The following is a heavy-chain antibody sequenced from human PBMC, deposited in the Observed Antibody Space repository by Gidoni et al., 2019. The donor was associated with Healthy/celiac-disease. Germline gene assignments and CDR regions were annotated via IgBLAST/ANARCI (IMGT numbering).Heavy chain of an antibody. CDR2: IIPIFGTA. V-gene: IGHV1-69*01. CDR3: ARDMGRREAARPVNWFDP. Sequence: QVQLVQSGAEVKKPGSSVKVSCKASGGTFSSYAISWVRQAPGQGLEWMGGIIPIFGTANYAQKFQGRVTITADESTSTAYMELSSLRSEDTAVYYCARDMGRREAARPVNWFDPWGQGTLVTVSS. CDR1: GGTFSSYA. J-gene: IGHJ5*02. D-gene: IGHD6-6*01.